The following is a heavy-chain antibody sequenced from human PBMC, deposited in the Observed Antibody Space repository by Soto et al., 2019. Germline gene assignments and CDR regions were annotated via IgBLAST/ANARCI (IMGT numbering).Heavy chain of an antibody. V-gene: IGHV3-74*03. J-gene: IGHJ6*02. CDR1: GFAFSNYW. Sequence: EVQLVESGGGLVQPGGSLRLSCAASGFAFSNYWMYWVRQAPGKGLVWVSRVNNDGTDTTHADSVKGRFTISRDNAENTLYLQMNSLRAEDTAVYYCARGGLQHALDVWGQGSTVTVSS. D-gene: IGHD6-13*01. CDR3: ARGGLQHALDV. CDR2: VNNDGTDT.